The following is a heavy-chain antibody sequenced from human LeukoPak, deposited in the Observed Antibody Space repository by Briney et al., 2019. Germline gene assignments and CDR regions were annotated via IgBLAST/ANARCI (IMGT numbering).Heavy chain of an antibody. CDR3: ARDESYAFDI. CDR2: SSGRTSTI. J-gene: IGHJ3*02. Sequence: AGGSLRLSCAASRFTFSSYAINWVRQAPGKGLEWVLHSSGRTSTISYADSVKGRFTVSRDNAKNSLYLQMNSLRDEDTAVYYCARDESYAFDIWGQGTMVTVSS. CDR1: RFTFSSYA. V-gene: IGHV3-48*02.